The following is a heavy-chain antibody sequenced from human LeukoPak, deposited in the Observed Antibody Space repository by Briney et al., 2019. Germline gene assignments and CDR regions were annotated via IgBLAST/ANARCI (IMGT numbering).Heavy chain of an antibody. Sequence: HPGGSLRLSCAASGFSFSYYWMSWVRQAPGKGLEWVANIKQDGSEKYYVDSVKGRFTISRDDAKKSLYLQMNSLRAEDTAVYYCARDGTYGSGSYPRFDPWGQGTLVTVSS. CDR2: IKQDGSEK. CDR1: GFSFSYYW. J-gene: IGHJ5*02. V-gene: IGHV3-7*01. CDR3: ARDGTYGSGSYPRFDP. D-gene: IGHD3-10*01.